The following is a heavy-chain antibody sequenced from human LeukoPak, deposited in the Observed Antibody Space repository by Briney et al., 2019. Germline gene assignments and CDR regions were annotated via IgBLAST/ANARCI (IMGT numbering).Heavy chain of an antibody. CDR3: ARLLAAAWFGP. J-gene: IGHJ5*02. D-gene: IGHD6-25*01. CDR1: GGSISSSSYY. Sequence: PSETLSLTCTVSGGSISSSSYYWGWIRQPPGKGLEWIGSIYYSGSTYYNPSLKSRVTISVDTSKNQFSLKLSSVTAADTAVYYCARLLAAAWFGPWGQGTLVTVSS. CDR2: IYYSGST. V-gene: IGHV4-39*01.